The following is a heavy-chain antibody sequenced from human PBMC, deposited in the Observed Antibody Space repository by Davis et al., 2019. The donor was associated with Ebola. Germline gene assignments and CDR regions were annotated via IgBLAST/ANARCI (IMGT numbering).Heavy chain of an antibody. CDR1: GFTFSGSA. J-gene: IGHJ4*02. Sequence: GESLKISCAASGFTFSGSAMHWVRQASGKGLEWVGRIRSKANSYATAYAASVKGRFTISRDDSKNTAYLQMNSLKAEDTAVYFCATSESFFDYAAYFHYWGQGTLLTVSS. V-gene: IGHV3-73*01. CDR2: IRSKANSYAT. CDR3: ATSESFFDYAAYFHY. D-gene: IGHD3-16*01.